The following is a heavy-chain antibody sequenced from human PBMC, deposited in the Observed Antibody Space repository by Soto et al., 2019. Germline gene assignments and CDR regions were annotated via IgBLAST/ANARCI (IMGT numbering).Heavy chain of an antibody. D-gene: IGHD2-15*01. Sequence: QVQLQQWGAGLLKPSETLSLTCTVYGGSFSGNYWSWIRQPPGMGLGWIGEISHSGSGTNYNPSLKSRVTISVDTSKNQFSLKLSSVTAADTAMYYRARGHLPGGNTFYYDYWGQGTLVTVSS. CDR3: ARGHLPGGNTFYYDY. CDR2: ISHSGSGT. V-gene: IGHV4-34*01. J-gene: IGHJ4*02. CDR1: GGSFSGNY.